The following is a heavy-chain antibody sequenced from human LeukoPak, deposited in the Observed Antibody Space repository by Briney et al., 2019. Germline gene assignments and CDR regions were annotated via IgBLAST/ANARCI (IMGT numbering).Heavy chain of an antibody. J-gene: IGHJ6*02. CDR1: GFTFSSYE. D-gene: IGHD3-9*01. Sequence: PGGSLRLSCAASGFTFSSYEMNWVRQAPGKGLEWVSYISSSGSTIYYADSVKGQFTISRDNAKNSLYLQMSTLRAEDTAVYYCARATLTRKSYYYGMDVWGQGTTVTVSS. CDR3: ARATLTRKSYYYGMDV. V-gene: IGHV3-48*03. CDR2: ISSSGSTI.